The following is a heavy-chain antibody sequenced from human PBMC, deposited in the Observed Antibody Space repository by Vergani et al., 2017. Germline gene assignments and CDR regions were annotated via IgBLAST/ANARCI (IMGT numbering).Heavy chain of an antibody. CDR3: TTLSPNWAHW. J-gene: IGHJ4*02. Sequence: EVQLVESGGDLAQPGGSLTLSCVAYGLVFSDYTMSWVRQAPGRGLEWVGRIKSQIDGGTTDYAAPVKGRFTISRDDSTNMLYLHMNSLKTEDTAVYYCTTLSPNWAHWWGQGTLVNVSS. CDR2: IKSQIDGGTT. CDR1: GLVFSDYT. D-gene: IGHD7-27*01. V-gene: IGHV3-15*01.